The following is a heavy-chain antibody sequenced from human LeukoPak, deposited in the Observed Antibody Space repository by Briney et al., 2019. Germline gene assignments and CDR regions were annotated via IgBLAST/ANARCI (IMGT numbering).Heavy chain of an antibody. CDR3: AAIPYYDFWSGYQQGYYGMDV. J-gene: IGHJ6*02. CDR1: GFIFSSYA. Sequence: GGSLRLSCAASGFIFSSYAMHWVRQAPGKGLEWVAIIWYDGSNTYYADSVKGRFTISRDKSKNTLYLQMGSLRSEDTAVYYCAAIPYYDFWSGYQQGYYGMDVWGQGTTVTVSS. D-gene: IGHD3-3*01. V-gene: IGHV3-33*01. CDR2: IWYDGSNT.